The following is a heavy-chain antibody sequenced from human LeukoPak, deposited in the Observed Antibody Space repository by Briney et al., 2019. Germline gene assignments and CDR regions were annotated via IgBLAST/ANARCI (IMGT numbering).Heavy chain of an antibody. V-gene: IGHV3-9*03. CDR3: ASLGANDY. D-gene: IGHD1-26*01. J-gene: IGHJ4*02. CDR1: GFTFSSYA. Sequence: GGSLRLSCAASGFTFSSYAMSWVRQAPGKGLEWVSGISWNSGSIGYADSVKGRFTISRDNAKNSLYLQMNSLRAEDMALYYCASLGANDYWGQGTLVTVSS. CDR2: ISWNSGSI.